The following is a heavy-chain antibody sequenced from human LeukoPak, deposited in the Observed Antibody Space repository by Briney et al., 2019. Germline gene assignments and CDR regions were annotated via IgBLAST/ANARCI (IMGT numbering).Heavy chain of an antibody. V-gene: IGHV3-20*04. Sequence: GGSLRPSCAASGFTFDDYGMSWVRHPPGKGLEWVSGINWNGGSTGYADSVKGRFTISRDNAKNSLYLQMNSLRAEDTALYYCARAGHKLLWFGEFFDYWGQGTLVTVSS. J-gene: IGHJ4*02. CDR1: GFTFDDYG. CDR2: INWNGGST. D-gene: IGHD3-10*01. CDR3: ARAGHKLLWFGEFFDY.